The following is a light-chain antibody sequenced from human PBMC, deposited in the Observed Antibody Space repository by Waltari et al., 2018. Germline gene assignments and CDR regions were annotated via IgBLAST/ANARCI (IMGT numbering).Light chain of an antibody. Sequence: DIVMTQSPDALAVSLGERATNKCKSSQSVLHSSKSQNYFAWYQQKPGQPPRLFIYWASTRASGVPDRFSGSGSGTDFTLTISSLQAEEVAVYFCRQYYYLPRTFGQGTKVEIK. J-gene: IGKJ1*01. V-gene: IGKV4-1*01. CDR1: QSVLHSSKSQNY. CDR2: WAS. CDR3: RQYYYLPRT.